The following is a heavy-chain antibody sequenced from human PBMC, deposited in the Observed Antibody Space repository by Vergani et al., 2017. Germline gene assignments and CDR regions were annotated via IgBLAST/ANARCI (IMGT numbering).Heavy chain of an antibody. D-gene: IGHD6-19*01. CDR3: AREWLVARGAFDI. V-gene: IGHV4-34*01. CDR2: ISRSGRT. J-gene: IGHJ3*02. CDR1: GGSFSGYY. Sequence: QVQLQQWGAGLLKPSETPSLTCAVYGGSFSGYYWSWIRQSPGKGLEWIGEISRSGRTNYNPSLKSRVSISVDTSKNQFSLKLSSVTAADTAIYYCAREWLVARGAFDIWGQGTMVTVSS.